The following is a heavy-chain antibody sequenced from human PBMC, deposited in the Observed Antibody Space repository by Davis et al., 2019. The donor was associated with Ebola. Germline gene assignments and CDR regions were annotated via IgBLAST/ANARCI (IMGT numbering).Heavy chain of an antibody. D-gene: IGHD3-3*01. J-gene: IGHJ6*03. Sequence: ASVKVSCKASGYTFTTYNINWPRHAPGQGLEWMGIINPIGGATNYAQKFQGRVTMTRDTSASTVYMEWSSLRSDDTAVYYCARASFGVGPYTSSYYMDIWGTGTTVAVS. CDR3: ARASFGVGPYTSSYYMDI. CDR2: INPIGGAT. V-gene: IGHV1-46*01. CDR1: GYTFTTYN.